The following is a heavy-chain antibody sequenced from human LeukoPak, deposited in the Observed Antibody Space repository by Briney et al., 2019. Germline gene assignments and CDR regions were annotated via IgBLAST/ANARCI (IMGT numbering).Heavy chain of an antibody. V-gene: IGHV3-7*04. CDR1: GFTFSNFW. CDR2: IHPEGNEK. CDR3: ARGDDFSGDH. D-gene: IGHD1-1*01. Sequence: GGSLRLSCAVSGFTFSNFWMSWVRQAPGRGLEWVANIHPEGNEKYHVESVKGRFTISRDNAKNLLFLQMNGLRVEDTAVYYCARGDDFSGDHWGQGTLVTVSS. J-gene: IGHJ4*02.